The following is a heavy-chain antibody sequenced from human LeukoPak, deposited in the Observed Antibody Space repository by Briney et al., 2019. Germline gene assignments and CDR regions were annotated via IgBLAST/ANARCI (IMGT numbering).Heavy chain of an antibody. Sequence: ASVKVSCKASGYTFTGYYMHCVRQAPGQRLEWMGWINPKIGGKNSAQKFRGSVTMTRDTTTSTDYMEMSRLRSDDTAVYYCASRYCSSTSCRINWFDPWGQGTLVTVSS. V-gene: IGHV1-2*02. CDR2: INPKIGGK. CDR3: ASRYCSSTSCRINWFDP. CDR1: GYTFTGYY. D-gene: IGHD2-2*01. J-gene: IGHJ5*02.